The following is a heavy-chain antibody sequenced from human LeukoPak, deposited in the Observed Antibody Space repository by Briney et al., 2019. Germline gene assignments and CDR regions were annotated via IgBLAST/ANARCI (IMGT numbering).Heavy chain of an antibody. V-gene: IGHV3-30-3*01. CDR2: ISYDGSNK. CDR1: GFTFSGYA. Sequence: GGSLRLSCAASGFTFSGYAMHWVRQAPGKGLEWVAVISYDGSNKNYADSVKGRFTISRDNSKNTLYLIMNSLRPEDTALYYCAKDQEYDSSWVDYWGQGTLVTVSS. J-gene: IGHJ4*02. CDR3: AKDQEYDSSWVDY. D-gene: IGHD6-13*01.